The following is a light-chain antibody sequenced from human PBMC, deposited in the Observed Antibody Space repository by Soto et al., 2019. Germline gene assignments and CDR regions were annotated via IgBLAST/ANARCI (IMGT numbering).Light chain of an antibody. V-gene: IGLV2-23*02. CDR1: NSDIGIYNL. CDR2: GVT. CDR3: CSYAGSSTLA. J-gene: IGLJ2*01. Sequence: QSALTQPASVSGSPGQSITISCTGTNSDIGIYNLVSWYQHHPGKAPKLIIYGVTKQPSGVSNRFSGSKSGNTASLTISGLQAEDEADYYCCSYAGSSTLAFGGGTKLTVL.